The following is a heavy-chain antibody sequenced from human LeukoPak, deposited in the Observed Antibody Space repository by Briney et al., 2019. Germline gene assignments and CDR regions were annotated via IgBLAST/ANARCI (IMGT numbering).Heavy chain of an antibody. D-gene: IGHD6-13*01. V-gene: IGHV1-18*01. CDR2: ISAYNGNT. J-gene: IGHJ3*02. CDR3: ARSRQRLVQDAFDI. Sequence: GSVKVSCKASGYTFTSYGISWVRQAPGQGLEWMGWISAYNGNTNYAQKLQGRVTMTTDTSTSTAYMELRSLRSDDTAVYYCARSRQRLVQDAFDIWGQGTMVTVSS. CDR1: GYTFTSYG.